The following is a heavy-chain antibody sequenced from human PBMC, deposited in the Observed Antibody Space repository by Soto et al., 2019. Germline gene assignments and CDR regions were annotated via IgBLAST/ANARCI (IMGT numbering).Heavy chain of an antibody. V-gene: IGHV3-48*01. CDR2: ISSSGSTI. J-gene: IGHJ6*03. D-gene: IGHD6-6*01. CDR3: ARDRSSSSGYYYYYMDV. CDR1: GFTFGIYS. Sequence: GGSLRLSCAASGFTFGIYSMNWVRQAPGKGLEWVSYISSSGSTIYYADSVKGRFTISRDTATNSLYLQMNSLRAEDTAVYYCARDRSSSSGYYYYYMDVWGKGTTVTVSS.